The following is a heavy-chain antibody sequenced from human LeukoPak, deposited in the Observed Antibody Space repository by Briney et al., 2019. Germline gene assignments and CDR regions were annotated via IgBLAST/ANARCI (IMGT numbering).Heavy chain of an antibody. Sequence: TSETLSLTCTVSGGSISSYYWSWIRQPPGKGLEWIGSIYHSGSTYYNPSLKSRVTISVDTSKNQFSLKLSSVTAADTAVYYCATAPGIAVAGGDYWGQGTLVTVSS. CDR3: ATAPGIAVAGGDY. CDR1: GGSISSYY. CDR2: IYHSGST. J-gene: IGHJ4*02. D-gene: IGHD6-19*01. V-gene: IGHV4-59*04.